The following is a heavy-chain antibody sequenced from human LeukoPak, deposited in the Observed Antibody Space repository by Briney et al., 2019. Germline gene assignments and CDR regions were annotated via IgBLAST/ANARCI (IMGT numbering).Heavy chain of an antibody. D-gene: IGHD3-22*01. CDR1: GYTFTSYA. CDR2: ISAGNGNT. J-gene: IGHJ4*02. CDR3: ARNYYDSSGYYRNYFDY. Sequence: ASVKVSCKASGYTFTSYAIHWVRQAPGQRLEWMGWISAGNGNTKYSQNFQGRVTFISNTSATTAFMELSSLRSEDAAVYYCARNYYDSSGYYRNYFDYWGQGILVTVSS. V-gene: IGHV1-3*01.